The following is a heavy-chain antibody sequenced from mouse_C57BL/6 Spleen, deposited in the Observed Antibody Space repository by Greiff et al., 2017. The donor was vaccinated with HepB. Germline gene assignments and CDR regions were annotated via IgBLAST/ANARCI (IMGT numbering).Heavy chain of an antibody. D-gene: IGHD1-1*01. CDR1: GFSLSTFGIG. V-gene: IGHV8-8*01. CDR3: ARLYYGSSHYYAMDY. Sequence: QVTLKVSGPGILQPSQTLSLTCSFSGFSLSTFGIGVGWIRQPSGKGLEWLAHIWWDDDKYYNPALKSRLTISKDTSNNQVFLKIANVDTADTATYYCARLYYGSSHYYAMDYWGQGTSVTVSS. J-gene: IGHJ4*01. CDR2: IWWDDDK.